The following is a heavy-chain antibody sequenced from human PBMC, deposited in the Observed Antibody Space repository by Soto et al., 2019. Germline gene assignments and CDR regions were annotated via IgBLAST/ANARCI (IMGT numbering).Heavy chain of an antibody. CDR3: ASFLIPGRDYVWGSYRYTSFDY. D-gene: IGHD3-16*02. Sequence: PSETLSLTCAVYGGSFSGYYLSWIRQPPGKGPEWIGEINHSGSTNYNPSLKSRVTISVDTSKNQFSLKLSSVTAADTAVYYCASFLIPGRDYVWGSYRYTSFDYWGQGTLVTVSS. J-gene: IGHJ4*02. CDR2: INHSGST. V-gene: IGHV4-34*01. CDR1: GGSFSGYY.